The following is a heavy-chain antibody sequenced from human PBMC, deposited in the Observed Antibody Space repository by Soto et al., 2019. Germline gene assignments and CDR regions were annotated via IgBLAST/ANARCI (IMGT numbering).Heavy chain of an antibody. V-gene: IGHV1-8*01. Sequence: ASVKVSCKASGYTFTSYDINWVRQATGQGLEWMGWMNPNSGNTGYAQKFQGRVTMTRDISISTAYMELSSLRSEDTAVYYCARTRAYYGSGSYSYYYYGLDVWRQGTKLTVSS. J-gene: IGHJ6*02. CDR2: MNPNSGNT. CDR3: ARTRAYYGSGSYSYYYYGLDV. CDR1: GYTFTSYD. D-gene: IGHD3-10*01.